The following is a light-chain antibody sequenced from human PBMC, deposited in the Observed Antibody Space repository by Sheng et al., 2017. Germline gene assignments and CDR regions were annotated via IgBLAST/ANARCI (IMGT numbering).Light chain of an antibody. CDR3: QQANTLPPIT. J-gene: IGKJ5*01. CDR1: QDIGSW. V-gene: IGKV1-12*01. CDR2: ASS. Sequence: GDRVTITCRASQDIGSWLAWYQQKPGKAPKILIYASSSLPPGVPARFSGSGSGTDFTLTIDSLQPEDFATYYCQQANTLPPITFGQGTRLEI.